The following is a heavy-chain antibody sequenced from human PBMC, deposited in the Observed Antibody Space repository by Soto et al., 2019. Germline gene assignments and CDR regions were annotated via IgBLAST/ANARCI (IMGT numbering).Heavy chain of an antibody. D-gene: IGHD5-18*01. CDR3: ARASRGYSYEAAFDY. CDR2: ISAYNGNT. CDR1: GYTFTNSG. V-gene: IGHV1-18*01. Sequence: QVQLVQSGAEVKKPGASVKVSCKASGYTFTNSGISWVRQAPGQGLEWMGWISAYNGNTHYAQKLQGRVTMTTDTSTRTAYMELRSLRSDDTAVYYFARASRGYSYEAAFDYWGQGTLVTVSS. J-gene: IGHJ4*02.